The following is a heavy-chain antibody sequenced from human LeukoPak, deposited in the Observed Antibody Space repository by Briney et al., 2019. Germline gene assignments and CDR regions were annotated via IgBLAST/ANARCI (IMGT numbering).Heavy chain of an antibody. CDR2: INPNSGGT. V-gene: IGHV1-2*06. CDR3: ARGGLANNDY. CDR1: GHTFTGYY. D-gene: IGHD6-19*01. Sequence: ASVKVSCKASGHTFTGYYTHWVRQAPGQGLEWMGRINPNSGGTNYAQKFQGRVTLTRDTSISTAYMELRRLRSDDTAVYYCARGGLANNDYWGQGTLVTVSS. J-gene: IGHJ4*02.